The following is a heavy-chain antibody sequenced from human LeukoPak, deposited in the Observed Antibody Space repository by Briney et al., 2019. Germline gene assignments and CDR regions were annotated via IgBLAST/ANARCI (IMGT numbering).Heavy chain of an antibody. CDR2: IYYSGST. J-gene: IGHJ4*02. CDR3: ARDQSGGYCFDY. Sequence: SETLSLTCTVSGGSISSYYWSWIRQPPGKGLEWIGYIYYSGSTSYNPSLKSRVTISVDTSKNQFSLKLSSVTAADTAVYHCARDQSGGYCFDYWGQGTLVTVSS. CDR1: GGSISSYY. D-gene: IGHD3-10*01. V-gene: IGHV4-59*01.